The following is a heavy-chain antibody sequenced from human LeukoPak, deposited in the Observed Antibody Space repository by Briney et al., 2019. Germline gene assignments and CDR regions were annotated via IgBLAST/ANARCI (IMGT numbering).Heavy chain of an antibody. CDR2: IYYSGST. V-gene: IGHV4-39*07. Sequence: SETLSLTCTVSGGSISSSSYYWGWIRQPPGKGLEWIGSIYYSGSTYYNPSLKSRVTISVDKSKNQFSLKLSSVTAADTAVYYCARVGDSSGYYPFDYWGQGTLVTVSS. J-gene: IGHJ4*02. CDR3: ARVGDSSGYYPFDY. D-gene: IGHD3-22*01. CDR1: GGSISSSSYY.